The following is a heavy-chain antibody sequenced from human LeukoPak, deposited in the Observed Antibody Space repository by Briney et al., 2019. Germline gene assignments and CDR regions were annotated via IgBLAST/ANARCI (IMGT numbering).Heavy chain of an antibody. CDR3: ARQLKRPDILTGYYSWVYYFDY. CDR1: GGSISSSSYY. D-gene: IGHD3-9*01. V-gene: IGHV4-39*01. Sequence: PSETPSLTCTVSGGSISSSSYYWGWIRQPPGKGLEWIGSIYYSGSTYYNPSLKSRVTISVDTSKNQFSLKLSSVTAADTAVYYCARQLKRPDILTGYYSWVYYFDYWGQGTLVTVSS. CDR2: IYYSGST. J-gene: IGHJ4*02.